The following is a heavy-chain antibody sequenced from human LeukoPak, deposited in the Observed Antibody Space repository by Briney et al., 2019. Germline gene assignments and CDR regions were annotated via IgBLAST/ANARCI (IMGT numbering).Heavy chain of an antibody. Sequence: GGSLRLSCAASGFTFSSYAMHWVRQAPGKGLEWVAVISYDGSNKYYADSVKGRFTISRDNSKNTLYLQMNSLRAGDTAVYYCARVGGLLWFGEFDYWGQGTLVTVSS. J-gene: IGHJ4*02. CDR3: ARVGGLLWFGEFDY. D-gene: IGHD3-10*01. V-gene: IGHV3-30-3*01. CDR1: GFTFSSYA. CDR2: ISYDGSNK.